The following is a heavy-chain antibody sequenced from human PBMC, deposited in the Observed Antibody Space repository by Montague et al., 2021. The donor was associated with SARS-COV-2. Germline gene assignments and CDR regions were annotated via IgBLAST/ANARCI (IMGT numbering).Heavy chain of an antibody. CDR1: RGSFSNYY. J-gene: IGHJ3*02. CDR3: ARGRPVRMTMRQFERTASGALDM. Sequence: SETLSLTCAVSRGSFSNYYWTWVRQAPGKGLIWIGEINQDGTSNYNPSLKSRVTLSIDTSKNQISLKVTSVTAGDTAVYYCARGRPVRMTMRQFERTASGALDMWGQGTPVIVSS. D-gene: IGHD3-16*01. CDR2: INQDGTS. V-gene: IGHV4-34*01.